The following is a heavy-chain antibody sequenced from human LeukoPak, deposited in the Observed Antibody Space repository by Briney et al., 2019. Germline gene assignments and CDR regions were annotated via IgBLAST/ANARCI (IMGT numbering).Heavy chain of an antibody. D-gene: IGHD1-26*01. V-gene: IGHV3-23*01. J-gene: IGHJ4*02. CDR1: GFTFSSYG. CDR2: ISGSGDST. CDR3: AKVLIEELPSFDY. Sequence: PGGSLRLSWAASGFTFSSYGVSWVRQAPGEGLEWVSAISGSGDSTYYADSVKGRFTISRDNSKNTLYLQMNSLRAEDTAVYYCAKVLIEELPSFDYWGQGTLVTVSS.